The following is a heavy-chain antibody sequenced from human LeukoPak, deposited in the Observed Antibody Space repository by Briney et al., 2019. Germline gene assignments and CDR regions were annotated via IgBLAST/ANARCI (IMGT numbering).Heavy chain of an antibody. J-gene: IGHJ6*03. Sequence: PGESLRLSCAASGFTFSSYEMNWVRQAPGKGLEWVSYISSSGSTIYYADSVKGRFTISRDNAKNSLYLQMNSLRAEDTAVYYCAREDIVATRSHGGDYYYYYMDVWGKGTTVTVSS. CDR2: ISSSGSTI. D-gene: IGHD5-12*01. V-gene: IGHV3-48*03. CDR1: GFTFSSYE. CDR3: AREDIVATRSHGGDYYYYYMDV.